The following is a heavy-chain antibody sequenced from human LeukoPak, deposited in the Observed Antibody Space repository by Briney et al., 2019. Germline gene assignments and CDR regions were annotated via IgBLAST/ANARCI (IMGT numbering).Heavy chain of an antibody. CDR3: AKDKDPWKSTAISDFDY. V-gene: IGHV3-30*02. D-gene: IGHD1-1*01. CDR1: GFTFSTYG. CDR2: IRYDGTNK. J-gene: IGHJ4*02. Sequence: GGSLRLSCAASGFTFSTYGMHWVRQAPGKGLEWVAFIRYDGTNKYYADSVKGRFTISRDNSKNTLYLQMNSLRGEDTAVYFCAKDKDPWKSTAISDFDYWGQGTLVTVSS.